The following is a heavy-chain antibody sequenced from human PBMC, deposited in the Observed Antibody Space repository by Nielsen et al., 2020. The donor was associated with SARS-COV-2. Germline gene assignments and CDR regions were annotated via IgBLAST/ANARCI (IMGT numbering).Heavy chain of an antibody. J-gene: IGHJ3*02. Sequence: SETLSLTCTVSGGSISSYYWGWIRQPPGKELEWIGTVSYSGNTFYNPALNSRVTISLDTSKKQFSLNLISVTAADTAVYYCARRRYDMLTGTEAFDIWGQGTTVTVSS. CDR3: ARRRYDMLTGTEAFDI. V-gene: IGHV4-59*12. CDR1: GGSISSYY. D-gene: IGHD3-9*01. CDR2: VSYSGNT.